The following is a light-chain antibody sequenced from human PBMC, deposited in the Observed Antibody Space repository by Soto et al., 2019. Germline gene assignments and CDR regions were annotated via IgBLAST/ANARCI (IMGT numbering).Light chain of an antibody. CDR3: QQYNNWPPEWT. Sequence: EIVMTQSPATLSVSPGERATLSCRASQTIFNNNLAWYQQKPGQAPRLLMYGASARATGIPARFSGSVSGTEFTLTISSLQSEDSAVYYCQQYNNWPPEWTFGQGTKVDIK. CDR2: GAS. J-gene: IGKJ1*01. CDR1: QTIFNN. V-gene: IGKV3-15*01.